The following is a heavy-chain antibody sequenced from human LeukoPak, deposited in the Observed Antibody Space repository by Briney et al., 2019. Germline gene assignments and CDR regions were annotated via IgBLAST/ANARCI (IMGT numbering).Heavy chain of an antibody. Sequence: SETLSLTCTVSGGSISSGYYWGWIRQPPGKGLEWIGSIYHSGSTYYNPSLKSRVTISVDTSKNHFSLKLSSVTAADTAVYYCARLYDSSGYYYPFDYWGQGTLVTVSS. CDR2: IYHSGST. D-gene: IGHD3-22*01. CDR1: GGSISSGYY. V-gene: IGHV4-38-2*02. CDR3: ARLYDSSGYYYPFDY. J-gene: IGHJ4*02.